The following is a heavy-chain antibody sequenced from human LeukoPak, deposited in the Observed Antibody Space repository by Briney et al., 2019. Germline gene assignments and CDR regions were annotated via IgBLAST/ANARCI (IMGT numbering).Heavy chain of an antibody. V-gene: IGHV4-39*02. J-gene: IGHJ5*02. CDR2: IYYSGST. CDR3: ARDLCDILTGYYTGSGWFDP. D-gene: IGHD3-9*01. CDR1: GGSISSSSYY. Sequence: SETLSLTCTVSGGSISSSSYYWGWIRQPPGKGLEWIGSIYYSGSTYYNPSLKSRVTISVDTSKNQFSLKLSSVTAADTAVYYCARDLCDILTGYYTGSGWFDPWGQGTLVTVSS.